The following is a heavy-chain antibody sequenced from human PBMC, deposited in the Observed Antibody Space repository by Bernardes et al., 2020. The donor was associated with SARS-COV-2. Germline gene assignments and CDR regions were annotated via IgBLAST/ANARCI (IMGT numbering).Heavy chain of an antibody. CDR3: AGSSCGIDCYIGGLRSWDYGMDV. J-gene: IGHJ6*02. D-gene: IGHD2-21*01. Sequence: SQSLSLTCTVSGGSIGSNNYYWGWLLQAPGKGLEWIGSVYSGGNSYYNPTLQSRFSESVDTSRNQFSLRLNFVTAADTAVYYCAGSSCGIDCYIGGLRSWDYGMDVWGPGTTVTVSS. CDR1: GGSIGSNNYY. CDR2: VYSGGNS. V-gene: IGHV4-39*01.